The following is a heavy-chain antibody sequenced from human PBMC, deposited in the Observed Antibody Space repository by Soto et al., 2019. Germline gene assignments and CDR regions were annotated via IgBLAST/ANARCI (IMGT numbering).Heavy chain of an antibody. Sequence: QVQLVQSGAEVKKPGSSVKVSCKASGGTFSSYAISWVRQAPGQGLEWMGGIIPIFGTANYAQKFQGRVTIPADESTSTAYMELSSLRAEDTAVYYCARDSDCISTSCPGNYWGQGTLVTVSS. CDR3: ARDSDCISTSCPGNY. CDR1: GGTFSSYA. V-gene: IGHV1-69*12. D-gene: IGHD2-2*01. CDR2: IIPIFGTA. J-gene: IGHJ4*02.